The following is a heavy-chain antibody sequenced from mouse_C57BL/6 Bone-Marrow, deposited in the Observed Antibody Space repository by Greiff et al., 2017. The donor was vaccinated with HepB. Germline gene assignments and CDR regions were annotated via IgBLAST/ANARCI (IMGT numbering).Heavy chain of an antibody. J-gene: IGHJ2*01. D-gene: IGHD5-5*01. CDR2: IYPGSGST. V-gene: IGHV1-55*01. CDR3: AREGSLPLED. Sequence: QVQLKESGAELVKPGASVKMSCKASGYTFTSYWITWVKQRPGQGLEWIGDIYPGSGSTNYNEKFKSKATLTVDTSSSTAYMQLSSLTSEDSAVYYCAREGSLPLEDWGQGTTLTVSS. CDR1: GYTFTSYW.